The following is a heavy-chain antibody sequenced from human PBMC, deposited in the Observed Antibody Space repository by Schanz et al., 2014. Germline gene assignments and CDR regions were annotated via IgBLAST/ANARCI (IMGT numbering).Heavy chain of an antibody. D-gene: IGHD3-22*01. CDR2: LSGSGGST. Sequence: EVQLLESGGGLVQPGESLRVSCAASGFTFNSYAMSWVRQAPGRGLEWVSALSGSGGSTYYADSVKGRFTISRDNSKNTLYLQMNSLRAEDTAVYYCAKGRRGYFDSSGSYWGTFDFWGQGTLVTVSS. CDR1: GFTFNSYA. V-gene: IGHV3-23*01. J-gene: IGHJ4*02. CDR3: AKGRRGYFDSSGSYWGTFDF.